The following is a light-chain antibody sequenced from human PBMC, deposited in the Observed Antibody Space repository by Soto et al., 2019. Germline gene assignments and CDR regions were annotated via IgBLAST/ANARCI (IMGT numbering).Light chain of an antibody. J-gene: IGKJ5*01. Sequence: IQMTPSPSTLSASVGDRVTITFRASQCTLSWLAWYQQKPGKVPTLLIYNASHLESGFPSRFSAIGSGTQFPLNIRRLQPHYFATYYSEQYTNYPCHSGQGQKVHIT. V-gene: IGKV1-5*03. CDR1: QCTLSW. CDR3: EQYTNYPCHSGQGQKVHIT. CDR2: NAS.